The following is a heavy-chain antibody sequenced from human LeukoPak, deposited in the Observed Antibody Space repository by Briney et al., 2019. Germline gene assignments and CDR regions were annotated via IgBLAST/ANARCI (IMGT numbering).Heavy chain of an antibody. V-gene: IGHV4-4*01. Sequence: PGRSLRLSCAASGFTFSSYVLHWVRQPPGQGLEWIGEIFHTGSTSYNPSLKSRATISVDRSKNQFSLNLDSVTAADSAVYFCARNYIYCMDVWGQGTTVTVSS. CDR1: GFTFSSYV. CDR3: ARNYIYCMDV. CDR2: IFHTGST. J-gene: IGHJ6*02.